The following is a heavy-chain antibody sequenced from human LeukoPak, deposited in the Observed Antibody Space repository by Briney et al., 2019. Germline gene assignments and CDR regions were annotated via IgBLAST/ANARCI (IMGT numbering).Heavy chain of an antibody. D-gene: IGHD4-17*01. CDR1: GFTFSSYW. Sequence: PGGSLRLSCAASGFTFSSYWMHWVRQAPGKGLVWVSRINSDGSSTSYADSVKGRFTIPRDNAKNTLYLQMNSLRAEDTAVYYCTSTADYGDPDYWGQGTLVTVSS. V-gene: IGHV3-74*01. J-gene: IGHJ4*02. CDR2: INSDGSST. CDR3: TSTADYGDPDY.